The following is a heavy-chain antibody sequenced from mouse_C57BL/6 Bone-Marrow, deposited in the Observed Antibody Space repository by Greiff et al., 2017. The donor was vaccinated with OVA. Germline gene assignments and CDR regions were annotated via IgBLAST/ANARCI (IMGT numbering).Heavy chain of an antibody. D-gene: IGHD1-1*01. CDR1: GFNIKDDY. CDR2: IDPENGDT. Sequence: EVQLQQSGAELVRPGASVKLSCTASGFNIKDDYMHWVKQRPEQGLEGIGWIDPENGDTEYASKFQGKATITADTSSNTAYLQLSSLTSDDTAVYYCTTLFITPVVAFYWYFDVWGTGTTVTVSS. J-gene: IGHJ1*03. V-gene: IGHV14-4*01. CDR3: TTLFITPVVAFYWYFDV.